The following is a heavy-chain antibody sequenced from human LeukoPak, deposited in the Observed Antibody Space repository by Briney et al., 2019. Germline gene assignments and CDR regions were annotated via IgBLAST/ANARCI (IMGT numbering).Heavy chain of an antibody. Sequence: GGSLRLSCAASGFTFSSYWRHWVRQAPGKGLVWVSRINSDGSTTSYAASVKGGFTISRDNAKNTLYLQMNSLRPEDTAVYYCERDDDDYYGTGGFDPGGQGTLVTVSS. V-gene: IGHV3-74*01. D-gene: IGHD3-10*01. J-gene: IGHJ5*02. CDR3: ERDDDDYYGTGGFDP. CDR2: INSDGSTT. CDR1: GFTFSSYW.